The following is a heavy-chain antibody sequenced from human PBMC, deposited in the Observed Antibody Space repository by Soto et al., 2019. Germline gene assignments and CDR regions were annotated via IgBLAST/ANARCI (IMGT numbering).Heavy chain of an antibody. D-gene: IGHD2-15*01. CDR1: GYTFTHYC. Sequence: QVQLVQSGAEVKKPGASVKVSCKASGYTFTHYCITWVRQAPGQGLEWMGWINSFSGDTNYPQKHQGRLNMTTDTSTNTVYMELRNLRSDDTSVYYCARDLHSGGKYWYFDIWGRGTLVTVSS. CDR3: ARDLHSGGKYWYFDI. CDR2: INSFSGDT. J-gene: IGHJ2*01. V-gene: IGHV1-18*01.